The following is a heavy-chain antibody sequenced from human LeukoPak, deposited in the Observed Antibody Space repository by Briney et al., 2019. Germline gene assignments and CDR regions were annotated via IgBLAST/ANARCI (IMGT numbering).Heavy chain of an antibody. CDR3: ARGALHLYYFDYWG. V-gene: IGHV3-21*01. CDR1: GFTFSSYS. D-gene: IGHD2/OR15-2a*01. J-gene: IGHJ4*02. CDR2: ISNDGKYI. Sequence: PGGSLRLSCAASGFTFSSYSMNWVRQAPGKGLEWVSSISNDGKYIYYADSVKGRFTISRDNAKSSLYLQMNSLRAEDTAVYYCARGALHLYYFDYWGWGQGTLVTVSS.